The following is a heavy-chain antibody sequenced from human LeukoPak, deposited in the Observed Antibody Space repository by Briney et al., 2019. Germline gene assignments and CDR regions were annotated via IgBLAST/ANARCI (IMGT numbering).Heavy chain of an antibody. CDR2: ISWNSGSI. Sequence: GGSLRLSCAASGFTFDDYAMHWVRQAPGKGLEWVSGISWNSGSIGYADSVKGRFTISRDNAKNSLYLQMNSLRAEDTALYYCAKDKRYCSSTSCYSGFDYWGQGTLVTVSS. CDR3: AKDKRYCSSTSCYSGFDY. V-gene: IGHV3-9*01. D-gene: IGHD2-2*01. CDR1: GFTFDDYA. J-gene: IGHJ4*02.